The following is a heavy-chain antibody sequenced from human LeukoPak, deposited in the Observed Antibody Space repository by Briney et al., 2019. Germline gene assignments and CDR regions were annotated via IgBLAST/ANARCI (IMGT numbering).Heavy chain of an antibody. V-gene: IGHV2-5*02. D-gene: IGHD3-22*01. J-gene: IGHJ4*02. CDR3: AHSYYDSSGYRSNAVEPFDY. CDR2: IYWDDDK. Sequence: SGPTLVNPTQTLTLTCTFSGFSLSTSGVGVGWIRQPPGKALEWLALIYWDDDKRYSPSLKSRLTITKDTSKSQVVLTMTNMDPVDTATYYCAHSYYDSSGYRSNAVEPFDYWGQGTLVTVSS. CDR1: GFSLSTSGVG.